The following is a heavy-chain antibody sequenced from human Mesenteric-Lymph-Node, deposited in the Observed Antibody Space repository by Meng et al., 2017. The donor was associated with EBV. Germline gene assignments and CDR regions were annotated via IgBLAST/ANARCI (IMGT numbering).Heavy chain of an antibody. V-gene: IGHV1-3*01. CDR1: GHPFTNYA. CDR2: INVGNGNT. J-gene: IGHJ4*02. Sequence: QVPLVQSGAEVKKPGASVKIACKPSGHPFTNYALEWVRQTPGQRLEWMGWINVGNGNTKYSQKFEGRVTISRDTSANTAYVELSSLRSEDTAVYYCARIRGIDSSTDYWGQGTLVTVSS. D-gene: IGHD2-2*01. CDR3: ARIRGIDSSTDY.